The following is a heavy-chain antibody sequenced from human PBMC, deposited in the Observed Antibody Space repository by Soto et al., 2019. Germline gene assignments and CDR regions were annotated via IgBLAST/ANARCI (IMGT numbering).Heavy chain of an antibody. J-gene: IGHJ5*02. CDR2: MYTKERT. CDR1: GGSITNYY. Sequence: PSGTLSLTCIFRGGSITNYYWGWIRQPAGKGLEWIGRMYTKERTNYNLSFKSRVTMSVDTSKNQFSLNLNAVTAADTAVYYCARDDYKDGGNNWFDPWGQGTLFTVSS. V-gene: IGHV4-4*07. D-gene: IGHD3-16*01. CDR3: ARDDYKDGGNNWFDP.